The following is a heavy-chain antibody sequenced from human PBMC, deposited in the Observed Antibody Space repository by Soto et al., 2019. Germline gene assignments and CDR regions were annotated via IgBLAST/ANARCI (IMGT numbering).Heavy chain of an antibody. J-gene: IGHJ6*03. CDR2: IYYSGST. CDR3: ASMSNNLNYGFDYYYYMDV. D-gene: IGHD1-7*01. Sequence: QVQLQESGPGLVKPSQTLSLTCTVSGGSISSGGYYWSWIRQHPGKGLEWIGYIYYSGSTYYNPSLKSRVTISVDTSKNQFSLKLSSVTAADTAVYYCASMSNNLNYGFDYYYYMDVWGKWTTVTVSS. V-gene: IGHV4-31*03. CDR1: GGSISSGGYY.